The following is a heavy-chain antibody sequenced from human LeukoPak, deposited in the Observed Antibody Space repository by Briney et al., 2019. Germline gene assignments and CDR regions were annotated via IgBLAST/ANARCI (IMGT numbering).Heavy chain of an antibody. J-gene: IGHJ4*02. CDR3: ARDLEAAMVRGY. Sequence: SVKVSCKASGGTFSSYAISWVRQAPGQGLEWMGRIIPILGIANYAQKFQGRVTITADKSTSTAYMELSSLRSEDTAVYYCARDLEAAMVRGYWGQGTLVTVSS. V-gene: IGHV1-69*04. CDR1: GGTFSSYA. D-gene: IGHD3-10*01. CDR2: IIPILGIA.